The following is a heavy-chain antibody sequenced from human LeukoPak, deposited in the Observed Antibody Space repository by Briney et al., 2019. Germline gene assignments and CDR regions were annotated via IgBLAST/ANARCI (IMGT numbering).Heavy chain of an antibody. Sequence: SGGSLRLSCAASGFTFSSYPLHWVRQAPGKGLEWVTLISYDGSKIYYADSVKGRFTISRDNSKNTLYLQMNSLRAEDTAVYYCAKDYYYDSSGYERFFDYWGQGTLVTVSS. CDR2: ISYDGSKI. CDR1: GFTFSSYP. CDR3: AKDYYYDSSGYERFFDY. V-gene: IGHV3-30-3*01. J-gene: IGHJ4*02. D-gene: IGHD3-22*01.